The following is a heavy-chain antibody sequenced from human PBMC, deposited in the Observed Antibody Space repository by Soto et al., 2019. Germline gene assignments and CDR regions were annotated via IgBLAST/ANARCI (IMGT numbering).Heavy chain of an antibody. CDR3: ARGSWGGDGIDV. D-gene: IGHD3-16*01. CDR2: ISSSSRDT. V-gene: IGHV3-21*01. Sequence: GGSLRLSCAASGFIFSTYTINWVRQAPGKGLEWVASISSSSRDTFYADSVKARFTISRDNANSSVDLQMNSLRVGDTAIYYCARGSWGGDGIDVWGQGTTVTV. CDR1: GFIFSTYT. J-gene: IGHJ6*02.